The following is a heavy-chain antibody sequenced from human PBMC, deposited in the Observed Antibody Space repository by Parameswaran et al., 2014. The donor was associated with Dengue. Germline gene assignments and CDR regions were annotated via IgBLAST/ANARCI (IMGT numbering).Heavy chain of an antibody. CDR3: ARRDCSPNSCWGGLDV. CDR1: GGTISTNT. Sequence: ASVKVSCKASGGTISTNTITWVRQAPGQGLEWMGGIIPIFGTANYAQRFQDRVTITADESASTVYMELSSLRSGDSAVYYCARRDCSPNSCWGGLDVWGQGTTVTVSS. V-gene: IGHV1-69*13. J-gene: IGHJ6*02. D-gene: IGHD2-2*01. CDR2: IIPIFGTA.